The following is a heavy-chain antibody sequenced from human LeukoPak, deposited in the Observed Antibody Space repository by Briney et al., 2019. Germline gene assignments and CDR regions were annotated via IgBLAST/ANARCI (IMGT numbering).Heavy chain of an antibody. V-gene: IGHV3-23*01. J-gene: IGHJ4*02. CDR3: AKPYSGYSSFDY. D-gene: IGHD5-12*01. Sequence: PGGSLRLSCAASGFTFSSYAVSWVRQAPGKGLQWVSAISSSGGSTYYADSVKGRFTISRDNSKNTLYLQMNSLRAEDTAVYYCAKPYSGYSSFDYWGQGTLVTVSS. CDR2: ISSSGGST. CDR1: GFTFSSYA.